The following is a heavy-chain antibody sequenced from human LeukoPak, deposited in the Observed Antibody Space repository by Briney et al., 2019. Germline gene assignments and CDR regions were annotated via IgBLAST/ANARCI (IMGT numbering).Heavy chain of an antibody. CDR2: IYYSGST. CDR1: GGSVSSGSYY. J-gene: IGHJ4*02. D-gene: IGHD5-18*01. Sequence: SETLSLTYTVSGGSVSSGSYYWSWIRQPPGKGLEWIGYIYYSGSTNYNPSLKSRVTISVDTSKNQFSLKLSSVTAADTAVYYCARVGYSYGSYYFDYWGQGTLVTVSS. V-gene: IGHV4-61*01. CDR3: ARVGYSYGSYYFDY.